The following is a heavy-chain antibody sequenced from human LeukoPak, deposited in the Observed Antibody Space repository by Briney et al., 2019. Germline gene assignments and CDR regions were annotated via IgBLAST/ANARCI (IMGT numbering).Heavy chain of an antibody. J-gene: IGHJ6*02. CDR3: ARGQLIVVVPAAMKDYYGMDV. CDR2: INHSGST. D-gene: IGHD2-2*01. Sequence: SETLSLTCAVYGGSFSGYYWSWIRQPPGKGLEWIGEINHSGSTNYNPSLKSRVTISVDTSKNQFSLKLSSVTGADTAVYYCARGQLIVVVPAAMKDYYGMDVWGQGTTVTVSS. V-gene: IGHV4-34*01. CDR1: GGSFSGYY.